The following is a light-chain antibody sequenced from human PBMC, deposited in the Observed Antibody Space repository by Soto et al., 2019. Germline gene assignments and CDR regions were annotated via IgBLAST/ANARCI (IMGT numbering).Light chain of an antibody. J-gene: IGKJ1*01. CDR3: QHFKSWPWT. CDR2: GAS. V-gene: IGKV3-15*01. CDR1: QSISSD. Sequence: EIVMTQSPATLSVSPGERATLSCRASQSISSDLAWYQQKPGQAPRLLIYGASTRATGIPARFSGSGSGTEFALTIGSLQSEDFAVYYCQHFKSWPWTFGEGTKVDIK.